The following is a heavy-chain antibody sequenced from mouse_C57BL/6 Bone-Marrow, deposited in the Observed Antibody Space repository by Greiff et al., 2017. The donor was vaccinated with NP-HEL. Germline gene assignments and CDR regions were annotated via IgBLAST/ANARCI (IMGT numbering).Heavy chain of an antibody. V-gene: IGHV5-6*01. Sequence: EVKLVESGGDLVKPGGSLKLSCAASGFTFSSYGMSWVRQTPDKRLEWVATISSGGSYTYYPDSVKGRFTFSRDNAKNTLYLQMSSLKSEDTAMYYCANIVTTDYWGQGTTLTVSS. CDR1: GFTFSSYG. CDR3: ANIVTTDY. J-gene: IGHJ2*01. D-gene: IGHD2-5*01. CDR2: ISSGGSYT.